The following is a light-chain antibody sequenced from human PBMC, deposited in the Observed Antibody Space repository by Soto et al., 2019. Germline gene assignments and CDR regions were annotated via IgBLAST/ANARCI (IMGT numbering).Light chain of an antibody. V-gene: IGLV2-11*01. Sequence: QSALTQPRSVSGSPGQSVTISCTGTSSGVGGYYYVSWYQQHPGKAPKLMIYDVSKRPSGVPDRFSGSKSGNTASLTISGLPAEDEADYYCCSYAGSYTLGVFGTGTKLTVL. CDR3: CSYAGSYTLGV. CDR1: SSGVGGYYY. CDR2: DVS. J-gene: IGLJ1*01.